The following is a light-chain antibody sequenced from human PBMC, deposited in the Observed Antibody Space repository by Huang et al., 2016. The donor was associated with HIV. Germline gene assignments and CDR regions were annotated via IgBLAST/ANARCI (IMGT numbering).Light chain of an antibody. CDR3: QQYYSSPFT. CDR1: QTILHASDSRNY. J-gene: IGKJ3*01. CDR2: WAS. Sequence: DIVMTQSPDSLAVSLGERATINCKSSQTILHASDSRNYLAWYQQKPGQPPKPLIHWASIRKSGVPDRFSGSGSGTDFTLTISSLQAEDVAVYYCQQYYSSPFTFGPGTNVDI. V-gene: IGKV4-1*01.